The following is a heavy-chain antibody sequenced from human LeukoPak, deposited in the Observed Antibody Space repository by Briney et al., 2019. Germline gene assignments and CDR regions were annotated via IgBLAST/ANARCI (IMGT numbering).Heavy chain of an antibody. CDR2: IYYSGST. CDR1: DGSISSYY. D-gene: IGHD1-26*01. J-gene: IGHJ3*02. Sequence: PSETLSLTCTVSDGSISSYYWSWIRQPPGKGLEWIGYIYYSGSTNYNPSLKSRVTISVDTSKNQFSLKLSSVTAADTAVYYCARHGSYYDAFDIWGQGTMVTVSS. CDR3: ARHGSYYDAFDI. V-gene: IGHV4-59*08.